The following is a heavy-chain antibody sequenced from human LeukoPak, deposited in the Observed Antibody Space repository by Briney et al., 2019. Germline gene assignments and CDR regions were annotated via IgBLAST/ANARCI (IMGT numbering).Heavy chain of an antibody. V-gene: IGHV3-11*01. Sequence: GGSMRLSCAATGFTFSDYYMSWIRQAAGQGLEWVAYITISGDDIYYADSVKGRFIISRDNAKNALFLLMSSLRVEDTATYYCASDIVATAGDFWGQGTLVSVTS. J-gene: IGHJ4*02. CDR2: ITISGDDI. CDR3: ASDIVATAGDF. D-gene: IGHD5-12*01. CDR1: GFTFSDYY.